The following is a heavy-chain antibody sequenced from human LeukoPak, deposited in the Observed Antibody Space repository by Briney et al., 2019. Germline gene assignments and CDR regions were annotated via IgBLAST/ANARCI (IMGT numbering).Heavy chain of an antibody. CDR3: ARDRGSGFGY. CDR2: ISSSGSTI. Sequence: GGPLRLSCAASGFTLSSYEMNWVRQAPGKGLEGVSYISSSGSTIYYADSVKGRFTISRDNAKNSLYLQMNSLGAEDTAVYYCARDRGSGFGYWGQGTLVTVSS. CDR1: GFTLSSYE. V-gene: IGHV3-48*03. J-gene: IGHJ4*02. D-gene: IGHD2-15*01.